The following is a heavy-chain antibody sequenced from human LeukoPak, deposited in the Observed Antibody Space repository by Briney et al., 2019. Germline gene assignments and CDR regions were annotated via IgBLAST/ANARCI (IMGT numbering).Heavy chain of an antibody. CDR1: GFTFSTYA. CDR3: ARGSRGSGYYVNNWFDP. J-gene: IGHJ5*02. CDR2: ISYDGNQE. Sequence: GGSLRLSCAASGFTFSTYAMHWVRQAPGKGLEWVAVISYDGNQEYYADSVKGRFTISRDKSKSTLYLQLNSLRPEDTAVYYCARGSRGSGYYVNNWFDPWGQGTLVTVSS. V-gene: IGHV3-30*04. D-gene: IGHD3-22*01.